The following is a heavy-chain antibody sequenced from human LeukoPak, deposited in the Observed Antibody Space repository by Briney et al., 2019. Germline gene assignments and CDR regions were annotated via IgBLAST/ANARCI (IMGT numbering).Heavy chain of an antibody. CDR3: ARIGVTIFGVVKGYYCYYMDV. D-gene: IGHD3-3*01. CDR2: IYYSGST. J-gene: IGHJ6*03. V-gene: IGHV4-59*01. Sequence: ASETLSLTCTVSGGSISSYYWSWLRQPPGKGLEWIGYIYYSGSTNYNPSLKSRVTISVDTSKNQFSLKLSSVTAADTAVYYCARIGVTIFGVVKGYYCYYMDVWGKGTTVTVSS. CDR1: GGSISSYY.